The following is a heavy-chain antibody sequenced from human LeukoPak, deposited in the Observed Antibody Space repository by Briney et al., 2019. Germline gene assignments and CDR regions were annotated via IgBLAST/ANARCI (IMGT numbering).Heavy chain of an antibody. J-gene: IGHJ3*02. D-gene: IGHD3-22*01. CDR2: TYYRSKWSN. CDR3: ARDFPDSSGYWSAFDI. V-gene: IGHV6-1*01. Sequence: SQTLSLTCAISGDSVSSNSAAWNWIRQSPSRGLEWLGRTYYRSKWSNDYAVSVKGRITINPDTSKNQFSLQLSSVTAADTAVYYCARDFPDSSGYWSAFDIWGQGTMVTVSS. CDR1: GDSVSSNSAA.